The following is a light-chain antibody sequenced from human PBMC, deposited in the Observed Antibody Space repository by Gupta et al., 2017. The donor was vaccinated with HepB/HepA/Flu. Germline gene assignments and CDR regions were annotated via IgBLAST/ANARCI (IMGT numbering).Light chain of an antibody. CDR2: VTS. Sequence: DILVTQSPSSLSAFVGQSVTISCRTSQIINNFLNWYQHKPGKPPKLLVFVTSKVASRVPSRFSGSGSGTNFTLTIARLQPEDFATYYCQQTDSPLRTFGQGTKVDI. V-gene: IGKV1-39*01. J-gene: IGKJ1*01. CDR1: QIINNF. CDR3: QQTDSPLRT.